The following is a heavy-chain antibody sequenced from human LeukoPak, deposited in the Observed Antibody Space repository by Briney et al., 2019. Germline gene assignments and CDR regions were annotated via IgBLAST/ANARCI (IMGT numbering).Heavy chain of an antibody. CDR3: ARRKYSSGFYFDY. CDR1: GGSISSSNW. CDR2: IYHSGST. V-gene: IGHV4-4*02. Sequence: PSKTLSLTCAVSGGSISSSNWWSWVRQPPGKGLEWIGEIYHSGSTNYNPSLKSRVTISVDKSKNQFSLKLSSVTAADTAVYYCARRKYSSGFYFDYWGQGTLVTVSS. J-gene: IGHJ4*02. D-gene: IGHD6-19*01.